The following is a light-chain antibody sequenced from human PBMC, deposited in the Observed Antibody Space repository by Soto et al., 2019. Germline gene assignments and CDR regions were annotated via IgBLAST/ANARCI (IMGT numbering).Light chain of an antibody. V-gene: IGLV1-47*01. J-gene: IGLJ2*01. Sequence: QSVLTQPPSASGTPGQRVTISCSGSSSNIGSKYVYWYQQLPGTAPKLLIYRNNQRPSGVPDRFSGSKSGTSASLAISGRRSEDEADYYCAAWDANVGGRAFGGGTKLTVL. CDR3: AAWDANVGGRA. CDR1: SSNIGSKY. CDR2: RNN.